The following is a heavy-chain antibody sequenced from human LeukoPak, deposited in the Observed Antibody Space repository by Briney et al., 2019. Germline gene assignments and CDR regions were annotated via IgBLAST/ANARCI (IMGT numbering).Heavy chain of an antibody. V-gene: IGHV4-34*01. J-gene: IGHJ6*02. CDR1: GGSFSGYY. D-gene: IGHD2-8*02. Sequence: SETLSLTCAVYGGSFSGYYWSWIRQPPGKGLEWIGEINHSGSTNYNPSLKSRVTISVDTSKNQFSLKLSSVTAADTAVYYCARGLVVISSYYYGMDVWGQGTTVTVSS. CDR3: ARGLVVISSYYYGMDV. CDR2: INHSGST.